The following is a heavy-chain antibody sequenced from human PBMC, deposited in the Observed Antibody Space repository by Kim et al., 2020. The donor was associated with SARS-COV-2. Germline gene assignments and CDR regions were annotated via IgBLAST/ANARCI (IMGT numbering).Heavy chain of an antibody. CDR1: GFTFSNYG. CDR2: IWYDGSNK. D-gene: IGHD3-22*01. J-gene: IGHJ4*01. V-gene: IGHV3-33*06. Sequence: GGSLRLSCAASGFTFSNYGMHWVRQAPGKGLEWVVVIWYDGSNKFYADSVKGRFTISRDNSKNTLYLQMNSLRAEDTAVYYCAKPRVGYYDSSGYFDYWG. CDR3: AKPRVGYYDSSGYFDY.